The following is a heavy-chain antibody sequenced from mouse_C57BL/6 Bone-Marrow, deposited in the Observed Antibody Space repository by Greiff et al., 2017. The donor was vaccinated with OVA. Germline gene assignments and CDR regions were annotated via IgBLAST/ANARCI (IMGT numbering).Heavy chain of an antibody. CDR2: ISDGGSYT. D-gene: IGHD1-1*01. CDR1: GFTFSSYA. J-gene: IGHJ1*03. V-gene: IGHV5-4*03. CDR3: ARNYYGSSYGGYFDV. Sequence: EVKLMESGGGLVKPGGSLKLSCAASGFTFSSYAMSWVRQTPEKRLEWVATISDGGSYTYYPDNVKGRFTISRDNAKNNLYLQMSHLKSEDTAMDYCARNYYGSSYGGYFDVWGTGTTVTVSS.